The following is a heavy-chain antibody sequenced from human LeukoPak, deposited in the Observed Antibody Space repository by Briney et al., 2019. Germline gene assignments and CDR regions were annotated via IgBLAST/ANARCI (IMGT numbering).Heavy chain of an antibody. V-gene: IGHV3-7*01. CDR1: GFTFTNAW. CDR3: ARGDLDGDYCHFDY. CDR2: IRGDGNYK. D-gene: IGHD4-17*01. J-gene: IGHJ4*02. Sequence: PGGSLRLSCSASGFTFTNAWMSWVRRAPGKGPEWVATIRGDGNYKYYVDSVKGRFTISRDNAKNSLYLQRNSLRAEDTAVYYCARGDLDGDYCHFDYWGQGTLVTVSS.